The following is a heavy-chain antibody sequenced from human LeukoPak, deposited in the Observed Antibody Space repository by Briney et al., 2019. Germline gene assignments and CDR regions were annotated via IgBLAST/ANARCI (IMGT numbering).Heavy chain of an antibody. J-gene: IGHJ3*02. CDR3: ARCPGSWSGYDAFAI. V-gene: IGHV4-34*01. Sequence: SETLSLTCAVYGGSFSGYYWSWIRQPPGKGLEGIGEINHSGSTNYNPSLKSRVTISVDTSKNQFSLKLSSVTAADTAVYYCARCPGSWSGYDAFAIWGQGTMVTVSS. CDR1: GGSFSGYY. D-gene: IGHD6-13*01. CDR2: INHSGST.